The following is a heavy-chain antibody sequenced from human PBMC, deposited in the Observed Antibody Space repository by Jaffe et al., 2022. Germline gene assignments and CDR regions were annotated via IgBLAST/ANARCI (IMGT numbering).Heavy chain of an antibody. CDR2: IIPIFGTA. D-gene: IGHD5-18*01. CDR3: ARGQYSYGHKRYYYMDV. Sequence: QVQLVQSGAEVKKPGSSVKVSCKASGGTFSSYAISWVRQAPGQGLEWMGGIIPIFGTANYAQKFQGRVTITTDESTSTAYMELSSLRSEDTAVYYCARGQYSYGHKRYYYMDVWGKGTTVTVSS. V-gene: IGHV1-69*05. CDR1: GGTFSSYA. J-gene: IGHJ6*03.